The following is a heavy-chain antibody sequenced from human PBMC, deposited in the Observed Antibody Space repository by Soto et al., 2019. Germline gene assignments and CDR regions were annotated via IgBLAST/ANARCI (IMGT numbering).Heavy chain of an antibody. CDR1: GYTFTSYG. CDR3: ARVGITIFGVVIEWFDP. CDR2: ISAYNGNT. Sequence: GASVKVSCKASGYTFTSYGISWVRQAPGQGLEWMGWISAYNGNTNYAQKLQGRVTMTTDTSTSTAYMELRSLRSDDTAVYYCARVGITIFGVVIEWFDPWGQGTLVTVSS. V-gene: IGHV1-18*01. D-gene: IGHD3-3*01. J-gene: IGHJ5*02.